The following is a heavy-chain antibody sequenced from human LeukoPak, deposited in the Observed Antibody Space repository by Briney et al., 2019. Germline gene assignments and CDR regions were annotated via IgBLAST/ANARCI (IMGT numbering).Heavy chain of an antibody. CDR1: GYTFTSYY. CDR2: INHSGGST. CDR3: ARVAGTLYLDY. V-gene: IGHV1-46*01. Sequence: ASVKVSCKASGYTFTSYYMHWVRQAPGQGLEWMGIINHSGGSTIYAQKFQGRVTMTRDMSTRTVYMELSSLRSEDTAVYYCARVAGTLYLDYWGQGTLVTVSS. J-gene: IGHJ4*02. D-gene: IGHD1-1*01.